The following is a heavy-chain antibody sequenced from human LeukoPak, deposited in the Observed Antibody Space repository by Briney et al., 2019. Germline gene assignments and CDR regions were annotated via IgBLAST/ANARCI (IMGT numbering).Heavy chain of an antibody. CDR2: IYSDGTT. CDR1: GFTVSSYY. Sequence: PGGSLRLSCAVSGFTVSSYYISWVRQAPGKRLHWVSVIYSDGTTYYADSVKGRFTISRDNSKNTLYLQMNSLRAEDTAVYYCASQSTPVLPFDIWGQGTMVTVSS. J-gene: IGHJ3*02. CDR3: ASQSTPVLPFDI. D-gene: IGHD5/OR15-5a*01. V-gene: IGHV3-66*04.